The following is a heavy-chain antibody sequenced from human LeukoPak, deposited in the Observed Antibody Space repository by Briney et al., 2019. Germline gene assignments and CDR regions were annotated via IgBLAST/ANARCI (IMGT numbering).Heavy chain of an antibody. V-gene: IGHV4-59*01. D-gene: IGHD3-10*01. CDR1: GGSLSSYY. Sequence: SETLSLTCTVSGGSLSSYYWSWIRQPPGKGLEWIGYIYYSGSTNYNPSLKSRVTISVDTSKNQFSLKLSSVTAADTAVYYCARSSMVRGVIAYYYYYMDVWGKGTTVTISS. CDR2: IYYSGST. J-gene: IGHJ6*03. CDR3: ARSSMVRGVIAYYYYYMDV.